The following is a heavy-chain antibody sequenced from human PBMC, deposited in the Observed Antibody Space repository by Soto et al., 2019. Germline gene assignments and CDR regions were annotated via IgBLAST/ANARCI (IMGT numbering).Heavy chain of an antibody. Sequence: SETLSLTCAVYGGSFSGYYWSWIRQPPGKGLEWIGEINHSGSTNYNPSLKSRVTISVDTSKNQFSLKLSSVTAADTAVYYCARGAASWTTVKFHYYGMDVWGQGTTVTVS. D-gene: IGHD4-17*01. V-gene: IGHV4-34*01. J-gene: IGHJ6*02. CDR3: ARGAASWTTVKFHYYGMDV. CDR1: GGSFSGYY. CDR2: INHSGST.